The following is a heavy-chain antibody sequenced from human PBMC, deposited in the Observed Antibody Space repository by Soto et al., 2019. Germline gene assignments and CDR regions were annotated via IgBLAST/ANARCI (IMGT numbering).Heavy chain of an antibody. CDR3: ARHNIGSGWYGGASTGPLKVYYYGMDV. Sequence: PGESLQISCKGSGYSFTSYWIGWVRQMPGKGLEWMGIIYPGDSDTRYSPSFQGQVTISADKSISTAYLQWSSLNASETAMYYCARHNIGSGWYGGASTGPLKVYYYGMDVWGQGTTVTVSS. V-gene: IGHV5-51*01. J-gene: IGHJ6*02. CDR1: GYSFTSYW. D-gene: IGHD6-19*01. CDR2: IYPGDSDT.